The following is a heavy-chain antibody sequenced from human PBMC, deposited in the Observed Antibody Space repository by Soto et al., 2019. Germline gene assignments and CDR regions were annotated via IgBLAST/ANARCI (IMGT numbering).Heavy chain of an antibody. Sequence: EVPLVESGGCLVQPGGSLRLSCAASGFTFSSYWMSWVRQAPGKGLEWVANIKQDGSEKYYVDSVKGRFTISRDNAKNSLYLQRTSLRAEDTAVYYCHGSGSYNIDYWGQGTLVTVSS. V-gene: IGHV3-7*02. CDR3: HGSGSYNIDY. CDR2: IKQDGSEK. CDR1: GFTFSSYW. J-gene: IGHJ4*02. D-gene: IGHD3-10*01.